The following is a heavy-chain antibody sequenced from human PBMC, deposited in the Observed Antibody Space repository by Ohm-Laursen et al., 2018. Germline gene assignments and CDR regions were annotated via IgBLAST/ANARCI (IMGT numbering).Heavy chain of an antibody. V-gene: IGHV1-8*01. Sequence: GSSVKVSCKTSGYTFINYGIHWVRQASGQGLEWMGWMNPKSGDTGYAHKFQGRVTMARNASISTANMEMSSLRSEDTAVYYCARGRLSGTRRALDIRGQGTMVTVSS. J-gene: IGHJ3*02. CDR3: ARGRLSGTRRALDI. CDR2: MNPKSGDT. CDR1: GYTFINYG. D-gene: IGHD1-7*01.